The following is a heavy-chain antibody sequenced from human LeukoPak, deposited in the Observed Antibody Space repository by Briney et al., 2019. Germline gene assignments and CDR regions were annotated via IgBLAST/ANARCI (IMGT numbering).Heavy chain of an antibody. CDR1: GYTFTDYY. CDR3: ASERLNNAFDI. CDR2: MNPNSGVT. Sequence: GSVKVSCKASGYTFTDYYVHWVRQAPGQGLEWMGWMNPNSGVTKSAQQFQGRVTMTRDTSISTAYMEVSRLRSDDTAVYYCASERLNNAFDIWGQGTVVTVSS. D-gene: IGHD2-8*01. V-gene: IGHV1-2*02. J-gene: IGHJ3*02.